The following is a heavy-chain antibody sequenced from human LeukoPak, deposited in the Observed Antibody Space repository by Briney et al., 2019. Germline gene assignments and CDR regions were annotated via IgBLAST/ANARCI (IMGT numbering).Heavy chain of an antibody. D-gene: IGHD3-10*01. V-gene: IGHV4-34*01. Sequence: AETLSLTCAVYGGSFSGYYWRWVRQPPGKGMEWLGEINHSGSNNYNPSLKPRVTISVDPSTNQFSLKLSSVTAADTAVYYCARVRSGTHRSWFDPWGQGTLVTVSS. CDR1: GGSFSGYY. CDR2: INHSGSN. CDR3: ARVRSGTHRSWFDP. J-gene: IGHJ5*02.